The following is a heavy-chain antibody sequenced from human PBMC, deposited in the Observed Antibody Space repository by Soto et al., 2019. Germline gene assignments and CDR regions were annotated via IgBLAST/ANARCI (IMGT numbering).Heavy chain of an antibody. CDR1: GGTFSSYA. V-gene: IGHV1-69*13. CDR3: ATMYYNDSSAFLEY. Sequence: SVKVSCKASGGTFSSYAISWVRQAPGQGLEWMGGIIPIFGTANYAQKFQGRVTITADESTSTAYMELSSLRSEDTAVYYCATMYYNDSSAFLEYWGHGTLVTVSS. D-gene: IGHD3-22*01. J-gene: IGHJ4*01. CDR2: IIPIFGTA.